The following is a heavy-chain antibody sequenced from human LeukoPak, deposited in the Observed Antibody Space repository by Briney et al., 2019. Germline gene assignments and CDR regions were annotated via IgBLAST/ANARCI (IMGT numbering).Heavy chain of an antibody. Sequence: PGGSLRLSCAASGFTFSIYEMNWVRQAPGKGLEWVSYITSSGNTIYYADSVKGRFTISRDNAKNSLYLQMNRLRAEDTAVYYCARLTTMTTTGGPFDYWGQGTLVTVSS. D-gene: IGHD4-17*01. CDR1: GFTFSIYE. CDR2: ITSSGNTI. V-gene: IGHV3-48*03. CDR3: ARLTTMTTTGGPFDY. J-gene: IGHJ4*02.